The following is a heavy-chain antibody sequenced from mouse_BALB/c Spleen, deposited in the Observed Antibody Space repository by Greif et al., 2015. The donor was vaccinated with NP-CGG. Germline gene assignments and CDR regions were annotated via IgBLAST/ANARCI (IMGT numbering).Heavy chain of an antibody. CDR3: ASGGWGNYGDWFVY. CDR1: GYTFTSYW. V-gene: IGHV1-74*01. J-gene: IGHJ3*01. Sequence: VQLQQSGAELVRPGASVKLSCKASGYTFTSYWMNWVKQRPEQGLEWIGRIDPYDSETHYNQKFKDKAILTVDKSSSTASMQLRSLSSEDSAFYYFASGGWGNYGDWFVYWGQGTLVTVSA. D-gene: IGHD2-1*01. CDR2: IDPYDSET.